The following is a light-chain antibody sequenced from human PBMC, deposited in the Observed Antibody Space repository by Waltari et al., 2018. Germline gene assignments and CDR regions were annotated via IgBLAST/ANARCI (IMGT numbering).Light chain of an antibody. J-gene: IGKJ1*01. CDR3: QKYDSLPAT. V-gene: IGKV3-20*01. CDR2: HAS. CDR1: RCVYKS. Sequence: VLTQPTGTLALSPWDRAPLACRASRCVYKSLAWYQQTPGRAPRLLIYHASTRATGIPDRFRGSGSGTDLSLTISRLEPDDFAVYYCQKYDSLPATFGQGTRVEIK.